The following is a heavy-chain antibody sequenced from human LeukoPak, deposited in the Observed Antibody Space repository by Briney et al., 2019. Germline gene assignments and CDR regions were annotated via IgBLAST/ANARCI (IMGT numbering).Heavy chain of an antibody. CDR1: GGSISSGGYY. Sequence: PSETLSLTCTVSGGSISSGGYYWSWIRQHPGKGLEWIGYIYYSGSTYYNPSLKSRVTISVDTSKNQFSLKLSSVTAADTAVYYCARVRYCSGGSCYSRFDYWGQGTLVTVSS. J-gene: IGHJ4*02. V-gene: IGHV4-31*03. CDR2: IYYSGST. CDR3: ARVRYCSGGSCYSRFDY. D-gene: IGHD2-15*01.